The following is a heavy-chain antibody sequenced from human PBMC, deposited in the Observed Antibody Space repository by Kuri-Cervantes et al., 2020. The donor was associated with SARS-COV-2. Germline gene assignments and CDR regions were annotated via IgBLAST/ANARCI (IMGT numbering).Heavy chain of an antibody. CDR1: GLTFSGSA. CDR2: IRSKANSYAT. V-gene: IGHV3-73*01. D-gene: IGHD4-17*01. Sequence: GESLKISCAASGLTFSGSAMHWVRQASGKGLEWVGRIRSKANSYATAYAASVKGRFTISRDDSKNTAYLQMNSLKTEDTAVYYCSRSTVTSPLYGMDVWGQGTTVTVSS. CDR3: SRSTVTSPLYGMDV. J-gene: IGHJ6*02.